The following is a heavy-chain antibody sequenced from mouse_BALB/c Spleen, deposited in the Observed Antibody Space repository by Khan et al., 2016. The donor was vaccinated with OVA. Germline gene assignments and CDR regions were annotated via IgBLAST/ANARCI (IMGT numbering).Heavy chain of an antibody. CDR3: ARPPYFSYTLDH. J-gene: IGHJ4*01. CDR1: GFTFTNYG. D-gene: IGHD2-10*01. V-gene: IGHV9-3-1*01. Sequence: QIQLVQSGPELKKPGETVKISCKASGFTFTNYGMNWVKQSPGKALKWMGWINTYTGEPTYADDFKGRFAFSLETSASTAYLQINNLKNEDTATYFCARPPYFSYTLDHWGQGTSVTVSS. CDR2: INTYTGEP.